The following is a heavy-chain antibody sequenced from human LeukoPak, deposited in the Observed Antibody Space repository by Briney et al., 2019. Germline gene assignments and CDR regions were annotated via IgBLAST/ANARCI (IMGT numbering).Heavy chain of an antibody. Sequence: PGGSLRLSCAASGFTFSSHWMHWVRQAPGKGLVWVSRINSDGSSTSYADSVKGRFTISRDNAKNTLYLQMNSLKTEDTAVYYCMSISSRSSSFDYWGQGTLVTVSS. J-gene: IGHJ4*02. CDR2: INSDGSST. CDR1: GFTFSSHW. CDR3: MSISSRSSSFDY. D-gene: IGHD6-13*01. V-gene: IGHV3-74*01.